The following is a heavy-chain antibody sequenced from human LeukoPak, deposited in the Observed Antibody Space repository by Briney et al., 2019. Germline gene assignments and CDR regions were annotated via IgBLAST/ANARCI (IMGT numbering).Heavy chain of an antibody. D-gene: IGHD5-12*01. CDR2: INHSGST. CDR1: GGSFSGYY. J-gene: IGHJ4*02. Sequence: PSETPSLTCAVYGGSFSGYYWSWIRQPPGKGLEWIGEINHSGSTNYNPSLKSRVTISADTSKNQFSLKLSSVTAADTAVYYCARGGEDSGYDLFDYWGQGTLVTVSS. CDR3: ARGGEDSGYDLFDY. V-gene: IGHV4-34*01.